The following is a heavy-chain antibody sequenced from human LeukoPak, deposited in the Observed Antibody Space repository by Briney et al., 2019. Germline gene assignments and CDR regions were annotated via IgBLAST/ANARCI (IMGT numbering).Heavy chain of an antibody. CDR1: GFTFSSYA. V-gene: IGHV3-30*02. CDR3: AKDQWVGAPNSHLGDMDV. J-gene: IGHJ6*03. D-gene: IGHD1-26*01. Sequence: PGRSLRLSYAASGFTFSSYAMHWVRQAPGKGLEWVAFIRYDGSNKYYADSVKGRFTISRDNSKNTLYLQMNSLRAEDTAVYYCAKDQWVGAPNSHLGDMDVWGKGTTVTISS. CDR2: IRYDGSNK.